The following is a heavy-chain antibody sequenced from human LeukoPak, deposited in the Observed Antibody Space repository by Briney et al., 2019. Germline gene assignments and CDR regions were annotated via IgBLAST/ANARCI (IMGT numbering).Heavy chain of an antibody. D-gene: IGHD3-16*01. CDR3: ARVRSYDYVWGSKTFDY. CDR2: ISYDGSNK. CDR1: GFTFSSYA. V-gene: IGHV3-30*04. J-gene: IGHJ4*02. Sequence: PGGSLRLSCAASGFTFSSYAMHWVRQAPGKGLEWVAVISYDGSNKYYADSVKGRFTISRDNSKNTLYLQMNSLRAEDTAVYYCARVRSYDYVWGSKTFDYWGQGTLVTVSS.